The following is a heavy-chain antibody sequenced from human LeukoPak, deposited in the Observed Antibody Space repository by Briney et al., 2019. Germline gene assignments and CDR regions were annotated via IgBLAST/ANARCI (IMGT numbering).Heavy chain of an antibody. D-gene: IGHD3-22*01. CDR3: ARGGSGGDYYDSSGYYGDY. V-gene: IGHV3-21*01. Sequence: GGSLRLSCAASGFTFSSYSMNWVRQAPGKGLEWVSSINSSSSYIYYADSVKGRFTISRDNTKNSLYLQMNSLRAEDTAGYYCARGGSGGDYYDSSGYYGDYWGQGTLVTVSS. CDR2: INSSSSYI. CDR1: GFTFSSYS. J-gene: IGHJ4*02.